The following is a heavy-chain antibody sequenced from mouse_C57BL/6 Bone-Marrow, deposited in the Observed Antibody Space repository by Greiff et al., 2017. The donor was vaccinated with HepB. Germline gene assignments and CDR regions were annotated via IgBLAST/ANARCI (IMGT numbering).Heavy chain of an antibody. CDR2: INPGSGGT. CDR1: GYAFTNYL. Sequence: VQLQQSGAELVRPGTSVKVSCKASGYAFTNYLIEWVKQRPGQGLEWIGVINPGSGGTNYNEKFKGKATLTADKSSSTAYMQLSSLTSEDSAVYCCARSSYTMVTGWYFDVWGTGTTVTVSS. J-gene: IGHJ1*03. CDR3: ARSSYTMVTGWYFDV. V-gene: IGHV1-54*01. D-gene: IGHD2-2*01.